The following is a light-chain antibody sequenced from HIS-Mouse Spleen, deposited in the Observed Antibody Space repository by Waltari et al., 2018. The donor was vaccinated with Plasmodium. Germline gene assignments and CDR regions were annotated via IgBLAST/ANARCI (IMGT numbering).Light chain of an antibody. J-gene: IGLJ3*02. CDR2: EGS. Sequence: QSALTQPASVSGSPGQSITIPCPGPSSDVGSYNLVSWYQQHPGKAPKLMIYEGSKRPSGVSNRFSGSKSGNTASLTISGLQAEDEADYYCCSYAGSSTFVFGGGTKLTVL. V-gene: IGLV2-23*03. CDR3: CSYAGSSTFV. CDR1: SSDVGSYNL.